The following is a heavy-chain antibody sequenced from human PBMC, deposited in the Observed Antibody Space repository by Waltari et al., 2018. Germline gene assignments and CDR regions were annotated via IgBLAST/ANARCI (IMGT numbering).Heavy chain of an antibody. Sequence: EVQLVESGGGLVKPGGSLRLSCAASGFTFSSYSMNWVRQAPGKGLEWVSSISSSSRYIYYADSVKGLFTISRDNAKNSLYLQMNSLRAEDTAVYYCARDPPHYYDSSGYYILWGQGTLVTVSS. CDR1: GFTFSSYS. D-gene: IGHD3-22*01. V-gene: IGHV3-21*01. CDR3: ARDPPHYYDSSGYYIL. CDR2: ISSSSRYI. J-gene: IGHJ4*02.